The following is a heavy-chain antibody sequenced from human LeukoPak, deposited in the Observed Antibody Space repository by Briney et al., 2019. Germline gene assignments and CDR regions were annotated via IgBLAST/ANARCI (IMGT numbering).Heavy chain of an antibody. Sequence: SETLSLTCSVSGGSISSPNHDWAWIRQPPCQGLEWTGSIYYSGTTYYNLSLRSRVTLSVDTYQNQFSLKLSSVTAADTAIYFCARSLGANTWVGNWFDPWGQGTLVTVSP. D-gene: IGHD3-10*01. V-gene: IGHV4-39*01. CDR3: ARSLGANTWVGNWFDP. CDR2: IYYSGTT. CDR1: GGSISSPNHD. J-gene: IGHJ5*02.